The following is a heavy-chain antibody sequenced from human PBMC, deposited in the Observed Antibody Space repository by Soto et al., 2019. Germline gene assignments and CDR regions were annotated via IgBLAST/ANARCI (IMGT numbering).Heavy chain of an antibody. CDR1: GGSISSGGYC. Sequence: ASETLSLTCTVSGGSISSGGYCWSWIRQHPGKGLEWIGYIYYSGSTYYNPSLKSRVTISVDTSKNQFSLKLSSVTAADTAVYYCARSGYSYGPNPLLYWGQGTLVTVSS. V-gene: IGHV4-31*03. CDR2: IYYSGST. J-gene: IGHJ4*02. D-gene: IGHD5-18*01. CDR3: ARSGYSYGPNPLLY.